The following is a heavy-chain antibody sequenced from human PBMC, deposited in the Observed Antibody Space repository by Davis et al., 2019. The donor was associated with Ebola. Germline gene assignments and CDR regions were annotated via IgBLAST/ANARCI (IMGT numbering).Heavy chain of an antibody. CDR3: ARDLLLWFRELSSDAFDI. V-gene: IGHV1-2*04. CDR2: INPNSGGT. D-gene: IGHD3-10*01. J-gene: IGHJ3*02. Sequence: ASVKVSCKASGYTFTGYYMHWVRQAPGQGLEWMGWINPNSGGTNYAQKFQGWVTMTRDTSISTAYMELSRLRSDDTAVYYCARDLLLWFRELSSDAFDIWGQGIMVTVSS. CDR1: GYTFTGYY.